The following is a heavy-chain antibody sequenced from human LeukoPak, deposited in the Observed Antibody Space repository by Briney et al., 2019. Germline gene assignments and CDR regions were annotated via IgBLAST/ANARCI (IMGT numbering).Heavy chain of an antibody. CDR2: IDWDDDK. J-gene: IGHJ4*02. CDR3: ARMMKGAVPDY. Sequence: SGPTLVNPTQTLTLTCTFSGFSLSTSGTCVSWIRQPPGKALEWLARIDWDDDKYYSTPLKTRLTISKDTSKNQVVLTMTNMDPVDTATYYCARMMKGAVPDYWGQGTLVTVSS. D-gene: IGHD1-26*01. V-gene: IGHV2-70*11. CDR1: GFSLSTSGTC.